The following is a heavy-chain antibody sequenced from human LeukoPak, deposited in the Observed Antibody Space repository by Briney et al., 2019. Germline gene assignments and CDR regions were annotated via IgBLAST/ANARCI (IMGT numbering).Heavy chain of an antibody. CDR1: GFTISIYG. CDR3: AKDRQQLANFDY. J-gene: IGHJ4*02. CDR2: ISASGGSI. Sequence: GGSLRLSCAASGFTISIYGMSWVRQAPGKGLDWVSGISASGGSIYYADSVKGRFTISRDNSKNTLYLQMNSLRAEDTALYYCAKDRQQLANFDYWGQGTLVTVSS. D-gene: IGHD6-13*01. V-gene: IGHV3-23*01.